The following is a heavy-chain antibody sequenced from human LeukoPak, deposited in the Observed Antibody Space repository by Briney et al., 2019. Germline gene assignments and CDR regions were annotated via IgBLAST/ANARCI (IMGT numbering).Heavy chain of an antibody. J-gene: IGHJ4*02. D-gene: IGHD6-13*01. V-gene: IGHV3-30-3*01. Sequence: GGSLRLSCAASGFTFSSYAMHWVRQAPGKGLEWVAVISYDGSNKYYADSVKGRFTISRDNSKNTLYLQMNSLRAEDTAVYYCARDLLSIAAAGRFDYWGQGTLVTVSS. CDR3: ARDLLSIAAAGRFDY. CDR2: ISYDGSNK. CDR1: GFTFSSYA.